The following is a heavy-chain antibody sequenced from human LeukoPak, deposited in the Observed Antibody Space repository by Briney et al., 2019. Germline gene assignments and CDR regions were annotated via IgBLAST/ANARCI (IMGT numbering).Heavy chain of an antibody. CDR3: ARDGYAVRWGWFDP. V-gene: IGHV1-69*05. CDR2: IIPIFGTA. J-gene: IGHJ5*02. Sequence: ASVKVSCKASGGTFSSYAISWVRQAPGQGLEWMGGIIPIFGTANYAQKFQGRVTITTDESTSTAYTELSSLRSEDTAVYYCARDGYAVRWGWFDPWGQGTLVTVSS. CDR1: GGTFSSYA. D-gene: IGHD5-18*01.